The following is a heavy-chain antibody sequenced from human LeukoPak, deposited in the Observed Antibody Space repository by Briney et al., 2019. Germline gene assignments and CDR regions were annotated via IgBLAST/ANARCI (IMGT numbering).Heavy chain of an antibody. CDR3: ARISNYYDSSGYYVVGGPDFDY. D-gene: IGHD3-22*01. Sequence: SETLSLTCTVSGGSISSHYWSWIRQPPGKGLEWIGYIYYSGSTNYNPSLKSRVTISVDTSKNQFSLKLSSVTAADTAVYYCARISNYYDSSGYYVVGGPDFDYWGQGTLVTVSS. V-gene: IGHV4-59*11. CDR2: IYYSGST. CDR1: GGSISSHY. J-gene: IGHJ4*02.